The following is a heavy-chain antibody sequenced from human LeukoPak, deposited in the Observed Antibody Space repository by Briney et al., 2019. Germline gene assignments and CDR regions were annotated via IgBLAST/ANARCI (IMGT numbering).Heavy chain of an antibody. CDR2: ISYDGSNK. V-gene: IGHV3-30*18. D-gene: IGHD3-16*01. J-gene: IGHJ4*02. Sequence: GSLRLSCAASGFTFSSYGMHWVRQAPGNGLEWVAVISYDGSNKYYADSVKGRFTISRDNSKNTLYLQMNSLRAEDTAVYYCAKDTRADYVWGSPNYWGQGTLVTVSS. CDR1: GFTFSSYG. CDR3: AKDTRADYVWGSPNY.